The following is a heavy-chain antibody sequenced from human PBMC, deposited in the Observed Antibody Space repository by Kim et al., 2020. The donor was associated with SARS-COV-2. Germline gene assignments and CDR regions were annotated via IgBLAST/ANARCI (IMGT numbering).Heavy chain of an antibody. D-gene: IGHD6-19*01. CDR3: ARDRGSSGWYEFDY. Sequence: AQKCQCRVIMTRDTSTSTVYMELSSLRSEDTAVYYCARDRGSSGWYEFDYWGQGTLITVSS. V-gene: IGHV1-46*01. J-gene: IGHJ4*02.